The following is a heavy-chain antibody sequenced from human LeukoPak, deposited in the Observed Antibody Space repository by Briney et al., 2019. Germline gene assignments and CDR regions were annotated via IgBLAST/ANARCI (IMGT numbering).Heavy chain of an antibody. Sequence: SETLSLTCTVSGGSIRSYYWSWIRQPPGKGLEWIGYIYYSGSTNYNPSLKSRVTISVDTSKNQFSLKLSSVTAADTAVYYCVTYYYGSSAPKRNYWGQGILVTVSS. J-gene: IGHJ4*02. CDR3: VTYYYGSSAPKRNY. CDR2: IYYSGST. V-gene: IGHV4-59*01. D-gene: IGHD3-22*01. CDR1: GGSIRSYY.